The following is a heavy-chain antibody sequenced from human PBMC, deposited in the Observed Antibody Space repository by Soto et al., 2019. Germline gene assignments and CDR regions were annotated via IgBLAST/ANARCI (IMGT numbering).Heavy chain of an antibody. CDR1: GGSFSGYY. J-gene: IGHJ6*02. CDR2: INHSGST. D-gene: IGHD3-10*01. V-gene: IGHV4-34*01. Sequence: LSLTCAVYGGSFSGYYWSWIRQPPGKGLEWIGEINHSGSTNYNPSLKSRVTISVDTSKNQFSLRLSSVTAADTAVYYCAGRWVYYGSGTLYYYSGMDVWGQGTTVTVSS. CDR3: AGRWVYYGSGTLYYYSGMDV.